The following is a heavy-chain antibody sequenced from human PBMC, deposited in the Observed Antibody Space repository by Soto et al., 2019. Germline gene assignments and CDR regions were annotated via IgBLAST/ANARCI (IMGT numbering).Heavy chain of an antibody. CDR3: ARDADRYRSGWSPRTYFQH. CDR2: ISSSSSTI. CDR1: GFTFSSYS. V-gene: IGHV3-48*01. D-gene: IGHD6-19*01. Sequence: GGSLRLSCAASGFTFSSYSMNWVRQAPGKGLEWVSYISSSSSTIYYADSVKGRFTISRDNAKNSLYLQMNSLRAEDTAVYYCARDADRYRSGWSPRTYFQHWGQGTLVTVSS. J-gene: IGHJ1*01.